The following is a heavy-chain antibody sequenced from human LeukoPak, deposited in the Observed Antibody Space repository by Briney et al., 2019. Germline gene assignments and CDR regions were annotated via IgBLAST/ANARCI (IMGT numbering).Heavy chain of an antibody. CDR2: IYLGDSDT. Sequence: GESLKISCKGSGYSSTNYWIGWVRQMPGKVLEWMGIIYLGDSDTRYSPSFQGQVTISADKSISTAYLQWSSLKASDTAMYYCARHSSGWSQPGDYWGQGTLVPVSS. V-gene: IGHV5-51*01. J-gene: IGHJ4*02. CDR3: ARHSSGWSQPGDY. D-gene: IGHD6-19*01. CDR1: GYSSTNYW.